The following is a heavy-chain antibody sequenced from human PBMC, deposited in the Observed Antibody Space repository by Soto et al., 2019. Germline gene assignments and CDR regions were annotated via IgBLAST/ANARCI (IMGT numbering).Heavy chain of an antibody. CDR2: INPSGGST. D-gene: IGHD3-10*01. V-gene: IGHV1-46*01. CDR1: GYTFTSYY. J-gene: IGHJ5*02. CDR3: ARDLPPYYYGSATNWFDP. Sequence: ASVKVSCKASGYTFTSYYMHWVRQAPGQGLEWMGIINPSGGSTSYAQKFQGRVTMTRDTSTSTVYMGLSSLRSEDTAVYYCARDLPPYYYGSATNWFDPWGQGTLVTVSS.